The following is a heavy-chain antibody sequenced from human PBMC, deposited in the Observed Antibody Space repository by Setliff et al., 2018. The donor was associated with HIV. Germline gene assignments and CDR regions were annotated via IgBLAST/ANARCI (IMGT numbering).Heavy chain of an antibody. D-gene: IGHD3-16*01. V-gene: IGHV3-7*01. J-gene: IGHJ6*03. Sequence: PGGSLRLSCAASGISFSSYWMSWVRQAPGKGPEWVASMKQDGSEIYYVDSVKGRFTISRDNAKSSLYLQMNSLRAEDSAVYYCAKDEGRWGTYSYSYYMDVWGKGTTVTVSS. CDR1: GISFSSYW. CDR2: MKQDGSEI. CDR3: AKDEGRWGTYSYSYYMDV.